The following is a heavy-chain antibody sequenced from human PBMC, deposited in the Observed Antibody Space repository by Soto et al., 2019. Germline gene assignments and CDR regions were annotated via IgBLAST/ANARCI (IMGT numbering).Heavy chain of an antibody. V-gene: IGHV4-59*08. Sequence: PSETLSLTCTVSGDSISSHYWSWIRQPPGKGLEWIGYIYYSGSTDYNPSLKSRVTISVHTSKTQFSLKLISVTAADTAVYCCARRVLSRTWYDYWGKGTLVTVYS. D-gene: IGHD6-13*01. CDR2: IYYSGST. CDR3: ARRVLSRTWYDY. CDR1: GDSISSHY. J-gene: IGHJ4*02.